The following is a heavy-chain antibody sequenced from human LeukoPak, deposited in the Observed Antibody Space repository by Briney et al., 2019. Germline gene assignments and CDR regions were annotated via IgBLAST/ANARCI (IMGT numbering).Heavy chain of an antibody. Sequence: GGSLRLSCAASGFTFSSYSMNWVRQAPGKGLEWVSSISSSSSYIYYADSVKGRFTISRDNAKNSLYLQMNSLRAEDTAVYYCASGYSSGWYPSDYWGQGTLVTVSS. CDR1: GFTFSSYS. J-gene: IGHJ4*02. CDR3: ASGYSSGWYPSDY. D-gene: IGHD6-19*01. CDR2: ISSSSSYI. V-gene: IGHV3-21*01.